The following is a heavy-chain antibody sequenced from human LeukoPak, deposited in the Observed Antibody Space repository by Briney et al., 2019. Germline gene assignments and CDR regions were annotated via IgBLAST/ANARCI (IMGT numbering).Heavy chain of an antibody. CDR1: GGSISSSSYY. J-gene: IGHJ5*02. D-gene: IGHD2-8*01. CDR3: ARLYRDIVLMVYAMKANWFDP. CDR2: IYYSGST. Sequence: PSETLSLTCTVSGGSISSSSYYWGWIRQPPGKGLGWIGSIYYSGSTYYNPSLKSRVTISVDTSKNQFSLKLSSVTAADTAVYYCARLYRDIVLMVYAMKANWFDPWGQGTLVTVSS. V-gene: IGHV4-39*01.